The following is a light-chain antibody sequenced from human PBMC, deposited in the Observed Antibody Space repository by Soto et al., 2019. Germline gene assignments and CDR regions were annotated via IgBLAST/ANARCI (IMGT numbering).Light chain of an antibody. CDR1: QSISTY. V-gene: IGKV1-39*01. CDR3: QQTHTTFT. J-gene: IGKJ4*01. Sequence: DIQMTQSPSSLSASVGDRVTITCRASQSISTYLNWYQQKPGKVPKLLIYAASSLQSGVPSRFSGSGSGTDLTLTISSLKNEDFETYYCQQTHTTFTFGGGTKVDIK. CDR2: AAS.